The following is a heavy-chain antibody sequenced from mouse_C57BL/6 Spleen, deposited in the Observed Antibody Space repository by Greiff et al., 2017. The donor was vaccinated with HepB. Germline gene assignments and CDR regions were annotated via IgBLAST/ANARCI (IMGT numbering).Heavy chain of an antibody. CDR1: GYSFTGYY. Sequence: VQLQQSGPELVKPGASVKISCKASGYSFTGYYMNWVKQSPEKSLEWIGEINPSTGGTTYNQKFKAKATLTVDKSSSTAYMQLKSLTSEDSAVYYCARGDDYGVDYWGQGTTLTVSS. D-gene: IGHD2-4*01. CDR2: INPSTGGT. J-gene: IGHJ2*01. CDR3: ARGDDYGVDY. V-gene: IGHV1-42*01.